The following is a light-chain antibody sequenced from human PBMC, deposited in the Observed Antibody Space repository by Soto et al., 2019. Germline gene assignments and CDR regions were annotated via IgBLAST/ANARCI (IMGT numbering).Light chain of an antibody. Sequence: TQSPSTLSASVGDRVTITCRASQSISSWLAWYQQKLGQAPRLLIYGASSRATGIPDRFSGSGSGTDFTLTISRLEPEDFAVYYCQQYGTSPRTFGQGTKVDIK. V-gene: IGKV3-20*01. J-gene: IGKJ1*01. CDR1: QSISSW. CDR3: QQYGTSPRT. CDR2: GAS.